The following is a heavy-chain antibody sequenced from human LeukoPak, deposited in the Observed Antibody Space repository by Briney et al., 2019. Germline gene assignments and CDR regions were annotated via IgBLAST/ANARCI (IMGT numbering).Heavy chain of an antibody. V-gene: IGHV1-69*13. CDR2: IIPIFGTA. D-gene: IGHD6-13*01. CDR1: GGTFSSYA. Sequence: GASVKVSCKASGGTFSSYAISWVRQAPGQGLEWMGGIIPIFGTANYAQKFQGRVTITADESTSTAYMELSSLRSEDTAVYYCAKDSSSWYGAFAGFDYWGQGTLVTVSS. J-gene: IGHJ4*02. CDR3: AKDSSSWYGAFAGFDY.